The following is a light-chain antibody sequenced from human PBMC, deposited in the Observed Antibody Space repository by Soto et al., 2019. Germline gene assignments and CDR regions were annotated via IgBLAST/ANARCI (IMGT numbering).Light chain of an antibody. CDR1: QGISNY. CDR2: AAS. CDR3: QKYNSAPWT. J-gene: IGKJ1*01. V-gene: IGKV1-27*01. Sequence: DIQMTQSPSSLSASVGDRVTITCRASQGISNYLAWYQQKPGKVPKLLIYAASTLQSVVPSRFSGSGSWTDFTLTISSLQPEDVATSYCQKYNSAPWTVGQGTKVEIK.